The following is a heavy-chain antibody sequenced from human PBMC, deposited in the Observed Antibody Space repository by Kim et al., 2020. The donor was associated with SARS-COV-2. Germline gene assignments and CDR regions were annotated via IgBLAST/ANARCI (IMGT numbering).Heavy chain of an antibody. CDR3: ARDDRRYCSGGSCYPGGLLRDY. D-gene: IGHD2-15*01. V-gene: IGHV1-69*13. CDR2: IIPIFGTA. Sequence: SVKVSCKASGGTFSSYAISWVRQAPGQGLEWMGGIIPIFGTANYAQKFQGRVTITADESTSTAYMELSSLRSEDTAVYYCARDDRRYCSGGSCYPGGLLRDYWGQGTLVTVSS. CDR1: GGTFSSYA. J-gene: IGHJ4*02.